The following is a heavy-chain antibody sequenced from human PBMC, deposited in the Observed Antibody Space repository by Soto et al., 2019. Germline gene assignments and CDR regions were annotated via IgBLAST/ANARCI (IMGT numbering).Heavy chain of an antibody. D-gene: IGHD7-27*01. Sequence: GGSLRLSCAASGFTFSDYYMSWIRQAPGKGLEWVSYISSSSSYTNYADSVKGRFTISRDNAKNSLYLQMNSLRAEDTAGYYCARVDWGQEYLFDYWGQGTLVTVSS. V-gene: IGHV3-11*06. CDR2: ISSSSSYT. CDR1: GFTFSDYY. J-gene: IGHJ4*02. CDR3: ARVDWGQEYLFDY.